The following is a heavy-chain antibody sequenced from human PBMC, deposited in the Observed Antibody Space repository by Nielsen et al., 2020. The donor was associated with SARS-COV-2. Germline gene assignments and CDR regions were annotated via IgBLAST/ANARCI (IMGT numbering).Heavy chain of an antibody. Sequence: GGSLRLSCAASGFTFSSYGMHWVRQAPGKGLEWVAVIWYDGSNKYYADSVKGRFTISGDNSKNTLYLQMNSLRAEDTAVYYCARESGSSSWDVGAFDIWGQGTMVTVSS. CDR3: ARESGSSSWDVGAFDI. D-gene: IGHD6-13*01. V-gene: IGHV3-33*01. CDR1: GFTFSSYG. CDR2: IWYDGSNK. J-gene: IGHJ3*02.